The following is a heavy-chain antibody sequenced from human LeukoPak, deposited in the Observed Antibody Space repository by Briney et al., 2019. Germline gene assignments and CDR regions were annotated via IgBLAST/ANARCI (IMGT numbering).Heavy chain of an antibody. CDR2: ISSGSSTI. CDR1: GFTFSSYS. J-gene: IGHJ4*02. V-gene: IGHV3-48*01. CDR3: ARVRSVPDY. D-gene: IGHD3-10*01. Sequence: PGGSLRLSCAASGFTFSSYSMNWVRQAPGKGLEWVSYISSGSSTIYYADSVRGRFTIPRDNAKTSLYLQMNSLRAEDTAVYYCARVRSVPDYWGQGTLVTVSS.